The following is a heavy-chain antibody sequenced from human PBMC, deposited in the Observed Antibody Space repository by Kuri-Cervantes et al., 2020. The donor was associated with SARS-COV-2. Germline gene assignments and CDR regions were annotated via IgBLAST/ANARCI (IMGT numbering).Heavy chain of an antibody. CDR3: SSSSSFSYYFDY. V-gene: IGHV4-59*11. D-gene: IGHD6-6*01. J-gene: IGHJ4*02. CDR1: GGSISSHY. Sequence: SETLSLTCTVSGGSISSHYWSWIRQPPGKGLEWIGYIYYSGSTNYNPSLKSRVTISVDTSKNQFSLKLSSVTAADTAVYYCSSSSSFSYYFDYWGQGTLVTVSS. CDR2: IYYSGST.